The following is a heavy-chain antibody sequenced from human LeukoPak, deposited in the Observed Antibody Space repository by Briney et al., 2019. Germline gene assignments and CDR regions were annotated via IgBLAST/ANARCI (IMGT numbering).Heavy chain of an antibody. J-gene: IGHJ4*02. D-gene: IGHD1-26*01. CDR1: GGSISSGDYY. Sequence: SQTLSLTCTVSGGSISSGDYYWSWIRQPPGKGLEWIGYIYYSGSTYYNPSLKSRVTISVDTSKNQFSLKLSSLTAADTAVYYCAREGSTGASRYFDYWGQGTLVTVSS. CDR2: IYYSGST. V-gene: IGHV4-30-4*08. CDR3: AREGSTGASRYFDY.